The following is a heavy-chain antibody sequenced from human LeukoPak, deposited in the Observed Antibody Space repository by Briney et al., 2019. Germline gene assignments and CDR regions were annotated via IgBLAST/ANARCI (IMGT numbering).Heavy chain of an antibody. J-gene: IGHJ5*02. CDR3: ARATYYDILTGSPTAFDP. CDR1: GGTFSSYA. V-gene: IGHV1-69*04. Sequence: SVKVSCKASGGTFSSYAISWVRQAPGQGLEWMGRIIPILGIANYAQKFQGRVTITADKSTSTAYMDLSSLRSEDTAVYYCARATYYDILTGSPTAFDPWGQGTLVTVSS. D-gene: IGHD3-9*01. CDR2: IIPILGIA.